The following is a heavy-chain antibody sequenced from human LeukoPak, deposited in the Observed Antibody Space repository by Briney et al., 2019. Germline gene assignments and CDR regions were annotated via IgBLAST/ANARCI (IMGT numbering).Heavy chain of an antibody. CDR1: GYTLTGYY. V-gene: IGHV1-2*02. CDR3: ARVLYSSGWDYYYGMDV. Sequence: GASVKVSCKASGYTLTGYYMHWVRQAPGQGLAWMGWINPNSGGTNYAQKFQGRVTMTRDTSISTAYMELSRLRSDDTAVYYCARVLYSSGWDYYYGMDVWGQGTTVTVSS. CDR2: INPNSGGT. J-gene: IGHJ6*02. D-gene: IGHD6-19*01.